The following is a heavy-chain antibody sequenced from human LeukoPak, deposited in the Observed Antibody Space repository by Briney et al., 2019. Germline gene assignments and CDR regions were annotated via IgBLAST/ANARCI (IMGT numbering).Heavy chain of an antibody. V-gene: IGHV3-30*03. Sequence: GGSLRLSCAASGFTFSSYGMHWVRQAPGKGLEWVAVISYDGSNKFYGDSVKGRFTISRDNSKNTVYLQMNGLRAEDTAVYYCARAHNWGDFDYWGQGTLVTVSS. CDR2: ISYDGSNK. D-gene: IGHD7-27*01. CDR3: ARAHNWGDFDY. CDR1: GFTFSSYG. J-gene: IGHJ4*02.